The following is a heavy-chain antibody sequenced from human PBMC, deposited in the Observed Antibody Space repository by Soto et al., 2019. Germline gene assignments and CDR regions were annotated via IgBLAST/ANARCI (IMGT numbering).Heavy chain of an antibody. Sequence: GASVKVSCKVSGYTLTELSMHWVRQAPGKGLEWMGGFDPEDGETIYAQKFQGRVTITEDTSTDTAYMELSSLRSEDTAVYYCATNRGYCSSTSCSAYFDYWGQGTLVTVSS. J-gene: IGHJ4*02. CDR1: GYTLTELS. CDR2: FDPEDGET. D-gene: IGHD2-2*01. V-gene: IGHV1-24*01. CDR3: ATNRGYCSSTSCSAYFDY.